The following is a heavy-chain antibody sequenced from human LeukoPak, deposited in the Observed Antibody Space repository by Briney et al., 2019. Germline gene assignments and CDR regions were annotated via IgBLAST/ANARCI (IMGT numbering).Heavy chain of an antibody. J-gene: IGHJ4*02. CDR2: ISGSGGST. CDR3: AKDPYGSYSVFDY. CDR1: GFTFSSYA. D-gene: IGHD1-26*01. V-gene: IGHV3-23*01. Sequence: GGSPRLSCAASGFTFSSYAMSWVRQAPGKGLEWVSAISGSGGSTYYADSVKGRFTISRDNSKNTLYLQMNSLRAEDTAVYYCAKDPYGSYSVFDYWGQGTLVTVSS.